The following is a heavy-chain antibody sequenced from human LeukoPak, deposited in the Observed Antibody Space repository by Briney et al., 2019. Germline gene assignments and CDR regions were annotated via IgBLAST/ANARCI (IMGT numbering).Heavy chain of an antibody. V-gene: IGHV3-21*01. CDR2: ISSSSSYI. CDR3: ARDAGRKDDY. Sequence: GGSLRLSCAASGFTFSYFTINWVRQAPGKGLEWVSSISSSSSYIDYADSVKGRFTISRDNAKNSLYLQMNSLRAEDTAVYYCARDAGRKDDYWGQGTLVTVSS. J-gene: IGHJ4*02. CDR1: GFTFSYFT.